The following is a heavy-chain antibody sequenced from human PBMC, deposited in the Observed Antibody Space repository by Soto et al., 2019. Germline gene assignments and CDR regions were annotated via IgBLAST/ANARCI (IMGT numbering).Heavy chain of an antibody. CDR2: IYYSGST. D-gene: IGHD4-17*01. V-gene: IGHV4-39*01. J-gene: IGHJ5*02. CDR1: GGSISSSSYY. Sequence: PSETLSLTCTVSGGSISSSSYYWGWIRQPPGKGLKWIGSIYYSGSTYYNPSLKSRVTISVDTSKNQFSLKLSSVTAADTAVYYCARTVSTNWFDPWGQGTLVTVSS. CDR3: ARTVSTNWFDP.